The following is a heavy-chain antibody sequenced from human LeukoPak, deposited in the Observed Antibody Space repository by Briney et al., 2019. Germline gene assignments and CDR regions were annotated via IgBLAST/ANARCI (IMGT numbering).Heavy chain of an antibody. CDR3: ARDYYDSSHFDY. V-gene: IGHV3-48*03. D-gene: IGHD3-22*01. J-gene: IGHJ4*02. Sequence: GGSLRLSCAASGFTFSSYEMNWVRQAPGKGLEWVSYISSSGSTIYYADSVKGRLTISRDNAKNSLYLQMNSLRAEDTAVYYCARDYYDSSHFDYWGQGTLVTVSS. CDR1: GFTFSSYE. CDR2: ISSSGSTI.